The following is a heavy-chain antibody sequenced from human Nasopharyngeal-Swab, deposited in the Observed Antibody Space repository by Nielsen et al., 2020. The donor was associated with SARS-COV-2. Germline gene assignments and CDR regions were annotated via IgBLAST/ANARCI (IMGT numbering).Heavy chain of an antibody. CDR2: INTNTGNP. CDR1: GYTFTSYA. D-gene: IGHD3-9*01. V-gene: IGHV7-4-1*02. J-gene: IGHJ4*02. CDR3: ARDLFRYDILRIFDY. Sequence: ASVKVYCKASGYTFTSYAMNWVRQAPGQGLEWMGWINTNTGNPTYAQGFTGRFVFSLDTSVSTAYLQISSLKAEDTAVYYCARDLFRYDILRIFDYWGQGTLVTVSS.